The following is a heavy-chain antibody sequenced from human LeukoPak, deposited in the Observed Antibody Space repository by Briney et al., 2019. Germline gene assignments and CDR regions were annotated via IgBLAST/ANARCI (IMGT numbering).Heavy chain of an antibody. V-gene: IGHV4-34*01. J-gene: IGHJ2*01. CDR3: GRGAAVAGSYWYFDL. CDR1: GGSISGYY. Sequence: PSETLFLTCAVYGGSISGYYWNWIRQPPGKGLEWIGEINHSGSTNYNPSLKSRVAISVDTSKNQFSLKLSSVTAADTAVYYCGRGAAVAGSYWYFDLWGRGTLVTVSS. D-gene: IGHD6-19*01. CDR2: INHSGST.